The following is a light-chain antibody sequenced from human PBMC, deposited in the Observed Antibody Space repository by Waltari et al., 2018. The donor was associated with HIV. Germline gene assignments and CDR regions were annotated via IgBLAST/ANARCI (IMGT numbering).Light chain of an antibody. CDR2: EVS. CDR3: SSYTSSSTLYV. Sequence: QSALTPPASVSGSPGQSITLSCTGTSSDVGGYNYVSWYQQHPGKAPKLMISEVSNRPSGVTNRFSGSKSGNTASLTISGLQVEDEADYYCSSYTSSSTLYVFGTGTKVTVL. J-gene: IGLJ1*01. V-gene: IGLV2-14*01. CDR1: SSDVGGYNY.